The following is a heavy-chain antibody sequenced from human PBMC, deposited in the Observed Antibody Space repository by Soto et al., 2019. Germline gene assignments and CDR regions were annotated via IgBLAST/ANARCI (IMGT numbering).Heavy chain of an antibody. V-gene: IGHV1-69*13. D-gene: IGHD4-17*01. CDR1: GGTFSSYA. CDR3: ARQTGDYGWYYYGMDV. CDR2: IIPIFGTA. Sequence: GASVKVSCKASGGTFSSYAISWVRQAPGQGLEWMGGIIPIFGTANYAQKFQGRVTITADESTSTAYMGLNSLRAEDTAVYYCARQTGDYGWYYYGMDVWGQGTTVTVSS. J-gene: IGHJ6*02.